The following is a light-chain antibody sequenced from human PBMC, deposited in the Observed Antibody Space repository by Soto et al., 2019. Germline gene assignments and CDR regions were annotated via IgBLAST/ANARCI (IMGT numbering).Light chain of an antibody. CDR2: EVS. CDR3: SSYAGSNNLGV. V-gene: IGLV2-8*01. J-gene: IGLJ1*01. Sequence: LTQPPSAYGSHGDSVPISCTGTSSDVGGYNYVSWYQQHPGKAPKLMIYEVSKRPSGVPDRFSGSKSGNTASLTVSGLQAEDEADYYCSSYAGSNNLGVFGTGTKSPS. CDR1: SSDVGGYNY.